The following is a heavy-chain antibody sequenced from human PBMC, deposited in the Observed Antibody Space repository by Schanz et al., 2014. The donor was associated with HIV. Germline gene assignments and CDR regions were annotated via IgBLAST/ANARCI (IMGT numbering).Heavy chain of an antibody. CDR2: ISGSGYTI. V-gene: IGHV3-11*01. J-gene: IGHJ4*02. D-gene: IGHD2-21*01. Sequence: QVQLVESGGGLVKPGGSLRLSCAASGFTFSDYYMSWIRQAPGKGLEWVSYISGSGYTIYYADSVKGRFTISRDNAKNSVYLQMKSLRAEDTATYYCTREGNYYGGSVPGHWGQGALVSVSS. CDR3: TREGNYYGGSVPGH. CDR1: GFTFSDYY.